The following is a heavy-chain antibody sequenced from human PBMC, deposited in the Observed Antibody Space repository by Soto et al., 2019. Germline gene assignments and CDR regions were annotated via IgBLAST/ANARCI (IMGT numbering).Heavy chain of an antibody. D-gene: IGHD6-19*01. V-gene: IGHV1-46*03. Sequence: ASVKVSCKASGYTFTSYYMHWVRQAPGQGLEWMGIINPSGGSTSYAQKFQGRVTMTRDTSTSTVYMELSSLRSEDTAVYYCARVPVIGWSELDCWGQGTLVTVPQ. CDR1: GYTFTSYY. CDR2: INPSGGST. CDR3: ARVPVIGWSELDC. J-gene: IGHJ4*02.